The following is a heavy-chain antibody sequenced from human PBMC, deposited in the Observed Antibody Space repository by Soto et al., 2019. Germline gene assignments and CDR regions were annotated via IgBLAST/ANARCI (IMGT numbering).Heavy chain of an antibody. CDR3: ATVAPYCFTAPCFPRSY. J-gene: IGHJ1*01. CDR1: GYTFTSYD. CDR2: MNPNSGNT. D-gene: IGHD2-15*01. Sequence: GASVKVSCKASGYTFTSYDINWVRQATGQGLEWMGWMNPNSGNTGYAQKFQGRATMTRNTSISTAYMELSSLRSEDTAVYYCATVAPYCFTAPCFPRSYWGQRSRVPVSA. V-gene: IGHV1-8*01.